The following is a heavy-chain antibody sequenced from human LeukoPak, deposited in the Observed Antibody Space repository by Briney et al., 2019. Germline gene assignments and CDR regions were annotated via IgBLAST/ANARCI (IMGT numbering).Heavy chain of an antibody. CDR3: AKSHGLEQQLNWFDP. CDR2: INHSGST. J-gene: IGHJ5*02. D-gene: IGHD1/OR15-1a*01. Sequence: PSETLSLTCAVYGGSFSGYYWSWIRQPPGKGLEWIGEINHSGSTNYNPSLKSRVTISVDTSKNQFSLKVNSVTAADTAVYYCAKSHGLEQQLNWFDPWGQGTLVTVSS. V-gene: IGHV4-34*01. CDR1: GGSFSGYY.